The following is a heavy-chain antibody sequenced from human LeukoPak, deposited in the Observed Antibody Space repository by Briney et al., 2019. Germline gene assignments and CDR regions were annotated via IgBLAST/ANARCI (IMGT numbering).Heavy chain of an antibody. CDR2: IWYDGSNK. CDR3: ARDDSSGYPSNWFDP. D-gene: IGHD3-22*01. V-gene: IGHV3-33*01. CDR1: GFTFSSYG. Sequence: GGSLRFSCAASGFTFSSYGMHWVRQAPGKGLEWVAVIWYDGSNKYYADSVKGRFTISRDNSKNTLYLQMNSLRAEDTAVYYCARDDSSGYPSNWFDPWGQGTLVTVSS. J-gene: IGHJ5*02.